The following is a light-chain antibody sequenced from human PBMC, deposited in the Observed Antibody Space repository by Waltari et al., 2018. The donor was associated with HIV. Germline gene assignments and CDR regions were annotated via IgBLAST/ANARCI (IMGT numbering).Light chain of an antibody. CDR2: RAS. V-gene: IGKV1-5*03. Sequence: DIHMTQSPSTLSASVGDTVTITCRASQNIGIYLAWYQQKPGTAPDLLVFRASKLQSGVPSRFGGSGSGTEFTLTITSLQSDDSATYYGQQYENYPRTVGGGTRVEIK. CDR1: QNIGIY. CDR3: QQYENYPRT. J-gene: IGKJ4*01.